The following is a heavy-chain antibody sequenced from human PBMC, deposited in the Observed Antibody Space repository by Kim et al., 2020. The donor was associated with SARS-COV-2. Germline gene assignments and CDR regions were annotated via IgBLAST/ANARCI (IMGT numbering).Heavy chain of an antibody. D-gene: IGHD4-4*01. CDR3: ARDRDSNYYYYGMDV. CDR1: GGSISSSNW. V-gene: IGHV4-4*02. CDR2: IYHSGST. Sequence: SETLSLTCAVSGGSISSSNWWSWVRQPPGKGLEWIGEIYHSGSTNYNPSLKSRVTISVDKSKNQFSLKLSSVTAADTAVYYCARDRDSNYYYYGMDVWGQGTTVTVSS. J-gene: IGHJ6*02.